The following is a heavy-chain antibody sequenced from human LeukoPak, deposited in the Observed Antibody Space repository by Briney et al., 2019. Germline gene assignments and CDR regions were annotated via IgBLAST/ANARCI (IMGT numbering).Heavy chain of an antibody. CDR3: ARVSSGWYLVPDY. D-gene: IGHD6-19*01. J-gene: IGHJ4*02. CDR2: MNPNSGNT. V-gene: IGHV1-8*01. Sequence: ASVKVSCKASGYTFTSYDINWVRQATGQGLEWMGWMNPNSGNTGYAQKFQGRVTMTRNTSISTACMELSSLRSEDTAAYYCARVSSGWYLVPDYWGQGTLVTVSS. CDR1: GYTFTSYD.